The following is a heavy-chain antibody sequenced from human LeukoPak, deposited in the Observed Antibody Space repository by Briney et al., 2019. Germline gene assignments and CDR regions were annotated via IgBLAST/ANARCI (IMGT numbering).Heavy chain of an antibody. V-gene: IGHV3-13*01. CDR2: IGTAGDT. J-gene: IGHJ4*02. D-gene: IGHD3-22*01. Sequence: GGSLRLSCAASGFTSSSYDMHWVRQATGKGLEWVSAIGTAGDTYYPGSVKGRFTISRENAKNSLYLQMNSLRAEDTAVYYCAAVSYYDSSGYYWGQGTLVTVSS. CDR1: GFTSSSYD. CDR3: AAVSYYDSSGYY.